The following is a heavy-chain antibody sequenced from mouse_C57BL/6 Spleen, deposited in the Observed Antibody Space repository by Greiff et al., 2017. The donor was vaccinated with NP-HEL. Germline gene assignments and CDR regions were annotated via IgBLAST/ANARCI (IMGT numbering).Heavy chain of an antibody. J-gene: IGHJ4*01. Sequence: QVQLQQSGAELVKPGASVKLSCKASGYTFTSYWMQWVKQRPGQGLEWIGEIDPSDSYTNYNQKFKGKATLTVDTSSSTAYMQLSSLTSEDSAVYYCARELRRSYYAMDYWGQGTSVTVSS. CDR2: IDPSDSYT. D-gene: IGHD2-12*01. CDR3: ARELRRSYYAMDY. CDR1: GYTFTSYW. V-gene: IGHV1-50*01.